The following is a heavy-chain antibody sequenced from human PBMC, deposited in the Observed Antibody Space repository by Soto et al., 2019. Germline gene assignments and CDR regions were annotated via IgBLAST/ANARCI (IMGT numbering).Heavy chain of an antibody. CDR2: INAGNGNT. Sequence: ASLKVSCKASGYTFNSYAMHWVRQAPGQRLEWMGWINAGNGNTKYSQKFQGRVTITRDTSASTAYMELSSLRSEDTAVYYCARVTGYYYVDYWGQGTLHTVSS. J-gene: IGHJ4*02. V-gene: IGHV1-3*01. CDR1: GYTFNSYA. D-gene: IGHD3-9*01. CDR3: ARVTGYYYVDY.